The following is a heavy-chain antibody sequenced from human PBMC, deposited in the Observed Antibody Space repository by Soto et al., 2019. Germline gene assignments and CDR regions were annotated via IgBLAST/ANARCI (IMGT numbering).Heavy chain of an antibody. V-gene: IGHV1-8*01. J-gene: IGHJ4*02. CDR3: ARAGGRLTTVVTPVTPTQGHLGY. CDR2: MNPNSGNT. Sequence: QVQLVQSGAEVKKPGASVKVSCKASGYTFTSYDINWVRQATGQGLEWMGWMNPNSGNTGYAQKFQGRVTMTRNTSRSTAYMELSSLRSEDTAVYYCARAGGRLTTVVTPVTPTQGHLGYWGQGTLVTVSS. D-gene: IGHD4-17*01. CDR1: GYTFTSYD.